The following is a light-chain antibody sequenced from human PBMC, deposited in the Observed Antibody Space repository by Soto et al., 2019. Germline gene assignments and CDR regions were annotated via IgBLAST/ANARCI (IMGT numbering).Light chain of an antibody. Sequence: QSALTQPASVSGSPGQAITISCTGTSGDVGDSKYVSWYQQQPGKAPKLMIHDVTNRPSGVSNRFSGSKSGNTASLTISGLQADDEAYYYCSSYTTASRWVFGGGTKLTVL. CDR3: SSYTTASRWV. J-gene: IGLJ3*02. CDR2: DVT. V-gene: IGLV2-14*01. CDR1: SGDVGDSKY.